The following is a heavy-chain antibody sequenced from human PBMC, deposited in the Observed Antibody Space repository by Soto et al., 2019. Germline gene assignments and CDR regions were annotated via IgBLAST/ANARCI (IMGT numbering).Heavy chain of an antibody. CDR2: ISGSGGST. CDR1: AFTFSSSA. D-gene: IGHD3-22*01. J-gene: IGHJ4*02. Sequence: PGGSLRLSCAASAFTFSSSAMSWVRQAPGKGLEWVSAISGSGGSTYYADSVKGRFTISRDNSKNMLYLEMNSLRAEDTAVYYCARFREDGYFNFWGPGTLVTVSS. CDR3: ARFREDGYFNF. V-gene: IGHV3-23*01.